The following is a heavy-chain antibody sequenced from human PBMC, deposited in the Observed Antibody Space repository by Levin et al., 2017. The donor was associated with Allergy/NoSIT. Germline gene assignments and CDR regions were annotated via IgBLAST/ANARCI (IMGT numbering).Heavy chain of an antibody. J-gene: IGHJ6*02. Sequence: GESLKISCAASGFTFSSYGMHWVRQAPGKGLEWVAVIWYDGSNKYYADSVKGRFTISRDNSKNTLYLQMNSLRAEDTAVYYCARKDSSSWYYYYYYGMDVWGQGTTVTVSS. CDR3: ARKDSSSWYYYYYYGMDV. CDR2: IWYDGSNK. V-gene: IGHV3-33*01. CDR1: GFTFSSYG. D-gene: IGHD6-13*01.